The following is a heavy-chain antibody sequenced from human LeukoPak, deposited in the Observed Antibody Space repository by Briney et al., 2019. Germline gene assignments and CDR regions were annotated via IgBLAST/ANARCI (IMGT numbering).Heavy chain of an antibody. CDR2: IKQDGSEK. CDR3: ARAPRPIPYYYDSSGYYYMDV. D-gene: IGHD3-22*01. Sequence: GGSLRPSCAASGFTFSSYWMSWVRQAPGKGLEWVANIKQDGSEKYYVDSVKGRFTISRDNAKNSLYLQMNSLRAEDTAVYYCARAPRPIPYYYDSSGYYYMDVWGKGTTVTVSS. CDR1: GFTFSSYW. V-gene: IGHV3-7*01. J-gene: IGHJ6*03.